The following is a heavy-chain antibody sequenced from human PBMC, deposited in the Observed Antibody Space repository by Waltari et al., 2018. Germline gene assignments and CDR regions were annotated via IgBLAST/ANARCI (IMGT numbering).Heavy chain of an antibody. V-gene: IGHV3-15*01. D-gene: IGHD3-22*01. CDR1: GFTFSNAW. CDR3: TTLVAGRTYYYDSSGYSDY. Sequence: EVQLVESGGGLVKPGGSLRLSCAASGFTFSNAWMSWVRQAPGKGLEWVGRIKSKTDGGTTDYAAPGKGRFTISRDDSKNTLYLQMNSLKTEDTAVYYCTTLVAGRTYYYDSSGYSDYWGQGTLVTVSS. J-gene: IGHJ4*02. CDR2: IKSKTDGGTT.